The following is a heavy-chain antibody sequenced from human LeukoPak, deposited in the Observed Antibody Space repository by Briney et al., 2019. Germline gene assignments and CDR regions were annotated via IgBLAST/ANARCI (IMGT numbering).Heavy chain of an antibody. V-gene: IGHV4-4*07. D-gene: IGHD3-22*01. CDR3: TREAGLNYYDSHDAFDI. J-gene: IGHJ3*02. Sequence: SETLSLTCTVSGGSISSYYWSWIRQPAGKGLEWIGRIYTSGSTNYNPSLKSRVTMSVDTSKNQFSLKLSSVTAADTAVYYCTREAGLNYYDSHDAFDIWGQGTMVTVSS. CDR2: IYTSGST. CDR1: GGSISSYY.